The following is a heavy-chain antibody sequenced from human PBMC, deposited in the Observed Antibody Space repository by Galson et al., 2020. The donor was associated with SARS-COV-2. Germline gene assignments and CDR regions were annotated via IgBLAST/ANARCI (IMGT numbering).Heavy chain of an antibody. V-gene: IGHV3-23*01. CDR2: ISGSGTSA. D-gene: IGHD6-13*01. Sequence: GGSLRLSCAASGFIFSNYALSWVRQAPGKGLEWVSAISGSGTSAYYADSVKGRFTISRDSSKNTLYLQMNRLRAADTALYYCAKVIVAAGQRVYYDGLDVWGQGTTVTGSS. J-gene: IGHJ6*02. CDR1: GFIFSNYA. CDR3: AKVIVAAGQRVYYDGLDV.